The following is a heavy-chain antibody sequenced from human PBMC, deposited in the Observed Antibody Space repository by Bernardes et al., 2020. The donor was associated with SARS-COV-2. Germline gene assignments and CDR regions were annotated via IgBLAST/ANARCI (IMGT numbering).Heavy chain of an antibody. CDR2: IYSGGTT. Sequence: GSLRLSCAASGFTVSTNYMSWVRQAPGKGLEWVSVIYSGGTTYYADSVKGRFTISRDNSKNTLYLQMNSLRDDDMAVYYCARNSYYHYYAMDVWGQGTTVTVSS. CDR1: GFTVSTNY. J-gene: IGHJ6*02. V-gene: IGHV3-66*02. CDR3: ARNSYYHYYAMDV.